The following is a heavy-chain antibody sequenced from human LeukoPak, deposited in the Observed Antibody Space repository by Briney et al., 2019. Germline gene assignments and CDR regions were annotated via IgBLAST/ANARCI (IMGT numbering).Heavy chain of an antibody. Sequence: ASVKVSCKASGYTFTSNYIHWVRQAPGQGLEWMGWISAYNGNTNYAQKLQGRVTMTTDTSTSTAYMELRSLRSDDTAVYYCARFFLSDSSGYAFDIWGQGTMVTVSS. J-gene: IGHJ3*02. V-gene: IGHV1-18*04. CDR2: ISAYNGNT. CDR1: GYTFTSNY. D-gene: IGHD3-22*01. CDR3: ARFFLSDSSGYAFDI.